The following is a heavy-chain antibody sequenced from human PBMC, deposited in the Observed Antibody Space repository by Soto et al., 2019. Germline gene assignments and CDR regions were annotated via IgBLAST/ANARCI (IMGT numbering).Heavy chain of an antibody. Sequence: QVQLVQSGVEVKKPGASVKVSCKASGYTFTNYAISWVRQAPGRGLEWMGWVNTYNGNPNYAQIFPGRITTTTDTSTGTAYMELRSLKSDDSAVYYCARDSQYSTSWQRFDSWGQGTRVTVSS. D-gene: IGHD6-13*01. CDR1: GYTFTNYA. CDR3: ARDSQYSTSWQRFDS. CDR2: VNTYNGNP. J-gene: IGHJ4*02. V-gene: IGHV1-18*01.